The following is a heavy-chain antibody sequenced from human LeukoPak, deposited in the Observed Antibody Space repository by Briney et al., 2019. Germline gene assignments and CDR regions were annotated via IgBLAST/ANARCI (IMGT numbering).Heavy chain of an antibody. J-gene: IGHJ3*02. CDR2: IYYSGST. Sequence: SETLSLTCTVSGGSISSYYWSWIRQPPGKGLEWIGYIYYSGSTNYNPSLKSRVTISVDKSKNQFSLKLSSVTAADTAVYYCARVISSGGAFDIWGQGTMVTVSS. D-gene: IGHD3-10*01. CDR3: ARVISSGGAFDI. CDR1: GGSISSYY. V-gene: IGHV4-59*12.